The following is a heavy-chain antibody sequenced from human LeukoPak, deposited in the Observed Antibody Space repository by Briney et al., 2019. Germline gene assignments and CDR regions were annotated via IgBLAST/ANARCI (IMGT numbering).Heavy chain of an antibody. Sequence: PSETLSLTYAVYGGSYSGYYWSWIRQPPGKGLEWIGEINHSGSTNYNPSLKSRVTISVDTSKNQFSLKLSSVTAADTAVYYCARGRSYGAGWFDPWGQGTLVTVSS. CDR3: ARGRSYGAGWFDP. CDR2: INHSGST. J-gene: IGHJ5*02. CDR1: GGSYSGYY. D-gene: IGHD1-26*01. V-gene: IGHV4-34*01.